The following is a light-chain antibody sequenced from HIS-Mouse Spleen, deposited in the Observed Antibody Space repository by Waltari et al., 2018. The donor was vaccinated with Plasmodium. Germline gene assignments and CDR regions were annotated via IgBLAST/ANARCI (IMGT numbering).Light chain of an antibody. J-gene: IGKJ3*01. CDR1: KSVSSN. CDR2: GAS. V-gene: IGKV3-15*01. CDR3: QQYNSWSFT. Sequence: ELVMTQSPATLSVSPGERATLSCRASKSVSSNLAWYQQKPGQAPRLLIYGASSRATGVPARFSGSGSGTDFTLTISSLQSEDFAVYYCQQYNSWSFTFGAGTKVDIK.